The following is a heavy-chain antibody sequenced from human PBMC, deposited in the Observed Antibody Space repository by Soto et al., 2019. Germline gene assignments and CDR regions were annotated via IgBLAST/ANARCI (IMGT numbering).Heavy chain of an antibody. V-gene: IGHV1-18*01. CDR1: GSTFISYG. CDR3: ARDLSPGYSSSWYGRSSLDY. J-gene: IGHJ4*02. CDR2: ISAYNGDT. D-gene: IGHD6-13*01. Sequence: GASVKVSCKASGSTFISYGISWVRQAPGQGIEWMGWISAYNGDTDYEQKLQGRVTMTTDTSTTTAYMELRSLRSDDTAVYYCARDLSPGYSSSWYGRSSLDYWDQATLVTVSS.